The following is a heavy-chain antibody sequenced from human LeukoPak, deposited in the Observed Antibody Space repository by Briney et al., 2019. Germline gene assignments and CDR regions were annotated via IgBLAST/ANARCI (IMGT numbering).Heavy chain of an antibody. V-gene: IGHV3-21*01. Sequence: ETLSLTCAVYGGSFSGYYWSWIRQPPGKGLEWVASVNTVSSYIYYADSMRGRFTISRDNAKNSLFLQMNSLRAGDTAVYYCARLRRNSDRSDFFYYYDHWGQGTLVTVSS. J-gene: IGHJ4*02. CDR3: ARLRRNSDRSDFFYYYDH. CDR1: GGSFSGYY. CDR2: VNTVSSYI. D-gene: IGHD3-22*01.